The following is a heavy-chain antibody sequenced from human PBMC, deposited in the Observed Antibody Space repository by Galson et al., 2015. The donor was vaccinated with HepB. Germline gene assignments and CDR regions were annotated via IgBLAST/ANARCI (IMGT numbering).Heavy chain of an antibody. J-gene: IGHJ4*02. Sequence: SVKVSCKASGYTFTTNGISWVRQAPGQGLERMGWISANSGNKKYAQNLQGSVTLTRDTSTSTDYLELRSLRSDDTAAYYCARDRDYRFDYWGQGTLVTVSS. V-gene: IGHV1-18*04. D-gene: IGHD4/OR15-4a*01. CDR3: ARDRDYRFDY. CDR1: GYTFTTNG. CDR2: ISANSGNK.